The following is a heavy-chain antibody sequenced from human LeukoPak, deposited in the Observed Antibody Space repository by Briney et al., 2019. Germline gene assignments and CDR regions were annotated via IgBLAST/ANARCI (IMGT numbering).Heavy chain of an antibody. CDR1: GFTFSSYG. Sequence: GGSLRLSCAASGFTFSSYGMHWVRQAPGKGLEWVSSISSSSTYIYYVDSVKGRFTISRDDAKNSLYLQMNSLRAEDTALYYCARDWSGDDYWGQGTLVTVSS. V-gene: IGHV3-21*01. J-gene: IGHJ4*02. CDR3: ARDWSGDDY. CDR2: ISSSSTYI. D-gene: IGHD3-3*01.